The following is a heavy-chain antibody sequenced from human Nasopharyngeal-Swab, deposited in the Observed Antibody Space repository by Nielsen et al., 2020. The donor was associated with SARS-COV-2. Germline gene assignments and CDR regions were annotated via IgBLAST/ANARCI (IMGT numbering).Heavy chain of an antibody. CDR3: VRDDGGVPGIPETGPPGAF. CDR2: VNPNSGDT. V-gene: IGHV1-2*06. D-gene: IGHD6-13*01. J-gene: IGHJ4*02. Sequence: ASVKVSCKASGYTFSDYYMHWVRQAPGQGLEWMGRVNPNSGDTIYAQEFQGRVTMTGDTSIGTAYMELRRLIYDDTAVYYCVRDDGGVPGIPETGPPGAFWGQGTLVTVSS. CDR1: GYTFSDYY.